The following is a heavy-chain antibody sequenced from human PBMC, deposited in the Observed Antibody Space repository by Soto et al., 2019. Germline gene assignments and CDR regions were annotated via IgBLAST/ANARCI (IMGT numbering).Heavy chain of an antibody. CDR3: ARGGGKMAARDYYGMDV. CDR1: GFTFSSYG. J-gene: IGHJ6*02. CDR2: IWYDGSNK. V-gene: IGHV3-33*01. Sequence: QVQLVESGGGVVQPGRSLRLSCAASGFTFSSYGMHWVRQAPGKGLEWVAVIWYDGSNKYYADSVKGRFTISRDNSKNTLYLQMNSLRAEDMAVYYCARGGGKMAARDYYGMDVWGQGTTVTVSS. D-gene: IGHD6-6*01.